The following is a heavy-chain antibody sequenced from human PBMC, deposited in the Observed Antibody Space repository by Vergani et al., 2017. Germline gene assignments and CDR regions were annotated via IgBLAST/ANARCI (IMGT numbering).Heavy chain of an antibody. CDR1: GGSFTSYH. V-gene: IGHV4-34*01. J-gene: IGHJ6*03. Sequence: QVQLQQWGGGLLKPSETLSLTCVVNGGSFTSYHWTWIRQSPGEGLEWVGDIDHTGRPDYNPSLKSRLTMSVDKSRNQFSLTLNSVTATDTAIYLCARVNTETNGQLYFDYYVDVWGEGAAVTVS. D-gene: IGHD4-11*01. CDR2: IDHTGRP. CDR3: ARVNTETNGQLYFDYYVDV.